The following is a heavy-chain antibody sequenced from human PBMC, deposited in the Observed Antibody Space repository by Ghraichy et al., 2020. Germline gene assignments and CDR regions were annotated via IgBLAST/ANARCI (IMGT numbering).Heavy chain of an antibody. D-gene: IGHD4-17*01. CDR3: TGRDDYGDYHNAFDI. CDR1: GFTFSNAW. Sequence: GESLNISCAASGFTFSNAWMSWVRQAPGKGLEWVGRIKSKTDGGTTDYAAPVKGRFTISRDDSKNTLYLQMNSLKTEDTAVYYCTGRDDYGDYHNAFDIWGQGTMVTVSS. J-gene: IGHJ3*02. CDR2: IKSKTDGGTT. V-gene: IGHV3-15*01.